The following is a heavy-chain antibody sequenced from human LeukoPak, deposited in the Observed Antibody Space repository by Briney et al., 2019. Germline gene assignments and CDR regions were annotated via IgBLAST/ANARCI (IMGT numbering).Heavy chain of an antibody. Sequence: GGSLRLSCAASGFTVSSNNMSWVRQAPGKGLEWVSVIYSGGSTYYADSVKGRFTISRDNSKNTLYLQMNSLRAEDTAVYYCARASVAPLYYYYGMDVWGQGTTVTVSS. CDR1: GFTVSSNN. CDR2: IYSGGST. V-gene: IGHV3-66*01. CDR3: ARASVAPLYYYYGMDV. J-gene: IGHJ6*02. D-gene: IGHD6-19*01.